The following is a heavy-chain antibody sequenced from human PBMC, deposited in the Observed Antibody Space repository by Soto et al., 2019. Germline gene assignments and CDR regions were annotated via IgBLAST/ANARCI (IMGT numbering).Heavy chain of an antibody. CDR2: ISYDGNTK. J-gene: IGHJ6*02. V-gene: IGHV3-30*18. CDR1: GFTFSSYA. Sequence: QVQLVESGGGLVQPGGSLRLSCTASGFTFSSYALHWVRQAPGKGLEWVAVISYDGNTKYYAASVKGRFTISRDHSKNTLYLQMNSLGAEDTALYYWTKEHGSEVDYYKYYGMDVWGQGTTVTVSS. CDR3: TKEHGSEVDYYKYYGMDV. D-gene: IGHD3-10*01.